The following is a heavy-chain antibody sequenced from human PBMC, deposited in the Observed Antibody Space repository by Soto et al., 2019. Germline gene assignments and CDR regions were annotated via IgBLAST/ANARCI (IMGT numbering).Heavy chain of an antibody. CDR2: MNPNSGNT. V-gene: IGHV1-8*02. D-gene: IGHD2-15*01. J-gene: IGHJ3*02. CDR3: ARGSGYSDAFDI. CDR1: GYTFTSYD. Sequence: ASLQVSCKDSGYTFTSYDINWVRQAPGQGLEWMGWMNPNSGNTGYAQKFQGRVTMTRNTSISTAYMELSSLRSEDTAVYYCARGSGYSDAFDIWGQGTMVNV.